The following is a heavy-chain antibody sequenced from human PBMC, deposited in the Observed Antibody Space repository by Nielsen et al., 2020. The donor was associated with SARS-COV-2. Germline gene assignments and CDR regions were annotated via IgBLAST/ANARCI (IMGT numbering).Heavy chain of an antibody. Sequence: GESLKISCSASGFSISNYAMHWVRQAPGKGLQWVAVISYDGTVKHYSDLVEGLFIISRDSSRNTLYLQMNSLRDEDTAVYHCAKDVWSGAHQIGPDYWGQGTLVTVSS. V-gene: IGHV3-30*04. CDR2: ISYDGTVK. CDR1: GFSISNYA. J-gene: IGHJ4*02. D-gene: IGHD3-3*01. CDR3: AKDVWSGAHQIGPDY.